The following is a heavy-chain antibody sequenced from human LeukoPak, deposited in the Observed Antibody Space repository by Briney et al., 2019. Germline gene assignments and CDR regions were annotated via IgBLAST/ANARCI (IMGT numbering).Heavy chain of an antibody. Sequence: GESLKISCMASGYTFSNFWIGWVRQKSGKGLEFMGVIYPGDSDTTYSPSFQGQVTVSADRSIRTTYLQWTSLEASDSAIYYCARGRGGFRGYENFDYWGQGTMVTVS. D-gene: IGHD5-12*01. CDR3: ARGRGGFRGYENFDY. V-gene: IGHV5-51*01. CDR1: GYTFSNFW. J-gene: IGHJ4*02. CDR2: IYPGDSDT.